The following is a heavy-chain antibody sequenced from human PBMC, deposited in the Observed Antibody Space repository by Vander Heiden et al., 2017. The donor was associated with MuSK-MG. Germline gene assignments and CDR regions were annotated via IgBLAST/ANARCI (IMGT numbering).Heavy chain of an antibody. J-gene: IGHJ6*03. D-gene: IGHD4-17*01. V-gene: IGHV4-39*01. Sequence: QLQLQESGPGLVKPSETLSLTCTVSGGSSSSSSYYWGWIRQPPGKGLEWIGSIYYSGSTYYNPSLKSRVTISVDTSKNQFSLKLSSVTAADTAVYYCGYGDYYYYMDVWGQGTTVTVSS. CDR3: GYGDYYYYMDV. CDR2: IYYSGST. CDR1: GGSSSSSSYY.